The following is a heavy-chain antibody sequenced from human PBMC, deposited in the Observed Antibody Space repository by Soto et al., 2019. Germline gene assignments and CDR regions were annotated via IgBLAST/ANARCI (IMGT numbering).Heavy chain of an antibody. Sequence: QVQLVQSGAEVKKPGASVKVSCKASGYTFTTFGISWVRQAPGQGLEWMGWISTYNGNTYYAPKFQGRVTVTTDTSQSTVYMELRSLRPEEKAVVYCGREYFRGGRCYPPDYWGQGTLVTVSS. CDR1: GYTFTTFG. CDR3: GREYFRGGRCYPPDY. V-gene: IGHV1-18*01. CDR2: ISTYNGNT. J-gene: IGHJ4*02. D-gene: IGHD2-15*01.